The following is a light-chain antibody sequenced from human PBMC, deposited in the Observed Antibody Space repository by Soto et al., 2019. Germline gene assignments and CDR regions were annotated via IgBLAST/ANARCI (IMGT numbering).Light chain of an antibody. CDR2: DVS. J-gene: IGLJ3*02. CDR3: SSYTSGSTLVL. V-gene: IGLV2-14*01. CDR1: SSDVGGFDS. Sequence: QSALTQPASVSGSPGQSITISCTGTSSDVGGFDSVSWYQQYPGKAPRLMIFDVSHRPSGVSHRFSGSKSGNTASLTISGLQAEDEADYHCSSYTSGSTLVLFGGGTKLTVL.